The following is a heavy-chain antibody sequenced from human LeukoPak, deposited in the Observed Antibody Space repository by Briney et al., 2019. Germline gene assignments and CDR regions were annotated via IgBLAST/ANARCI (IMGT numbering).Heavy chain of an antibody. CDR2: IYHSGST. CDR3: ARVCSSTSCYFY. J-gene: IGHJ4*02. D-gene: IGHD2-2*01. V-gene: IGHV4-38-2*02. CDR1: GYSISSGYY. Sequence: SETLSLTCTVSGYSISSGYYWGWIRQPPGKGLEWIGSIYHSGSTYYNPSLKSRVTLSVDTSKNQFSLKLSSVTAADTAVYYCARVCSSTSCYFYWGQGTLVTVPS.